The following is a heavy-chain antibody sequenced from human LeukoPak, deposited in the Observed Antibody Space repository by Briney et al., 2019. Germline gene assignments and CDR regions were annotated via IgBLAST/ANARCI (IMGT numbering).Heavy chain of an antibody. Sequence: SGTLSLTCAVSGGSISSSNWWSWVRQPPGKGLEWIGEIYHSGSTNYNPSLKSRVTISVDKSKNQFSLKLSSVTAEDTAVYYCARDYSAAGITPVGNWFDPWGQGTLVTVSS. J-gene: IGHJ5*02. CDR1: GGSISSSNW. V-gene: IGHV4-4*02. CDR3: ARDYSAAGITPVGNWFDP. CDR2: IYHSGST. D-gene: IGHD6-13*01.